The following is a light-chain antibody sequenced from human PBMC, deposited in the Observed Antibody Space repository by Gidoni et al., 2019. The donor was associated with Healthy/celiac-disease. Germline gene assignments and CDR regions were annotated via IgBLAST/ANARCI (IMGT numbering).Light chain of an antibody. Sequence: DIVMTQTPLSLPVTPGEPASIHCRSSQSLLDSDDGSTYLDWYLQKPGQSPQLLIYTPSYRASGVPDRFSGSGSGTDFTLKISRVEAEDVGVYYCMQRIEFPYTFGQGTKLEIK. CDR1: QSLLDSDDGSTY. V-gene: IGKV2-40*01. CDR2: TPS. CDR3: MQRIEFPYT. J-gene: IGKJ2*01.